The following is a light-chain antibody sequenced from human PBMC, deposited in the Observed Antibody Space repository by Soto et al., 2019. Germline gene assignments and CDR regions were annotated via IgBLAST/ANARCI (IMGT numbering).Light chain of an antibody. CDR2: DVS. V-gene: IGKV1-33*01. CDR3: QQYDIPPTT. CDR1: QDISRY. Sequence: DIQMTQSPASLSASVGDRVTISCQASQDISRYLNWYQNKPGRAPQLLINDVSTLETGVPSRFSATGSGTEFTHTINGLQPEDLATYYCQQYDIPPTTFGGGTKVAIK. J-gene: IGKJ4*01.